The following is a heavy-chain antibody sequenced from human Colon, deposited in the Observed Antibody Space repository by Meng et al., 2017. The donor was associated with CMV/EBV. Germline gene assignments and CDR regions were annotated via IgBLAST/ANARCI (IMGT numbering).Heavy chain of an antibody. CDR2: TRNKANSYIT. V-gene: IGHV3-72*01. Sequence: FTFSDHYMDWVRQSPGKGLEWVGRTRNKANSYITEYAASVKGRFTISRDDSKNSLYLQMNSLITEDTAVYYCARVYDSTWEGSFLDYWGQGTLVTVSS. CDR3: ARVYDSTWEGSFLDY. CDR1: FTFSDHY. D-gene: IGHD1-26*01. J-gene: IGHJ4*02.